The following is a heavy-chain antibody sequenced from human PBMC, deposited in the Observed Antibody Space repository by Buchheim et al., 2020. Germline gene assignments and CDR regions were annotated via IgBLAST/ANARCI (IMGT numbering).Heavy chain of an antibody. CDR1: GGSFSGYY. CDR2: INHSGST. Sequence: QVQLQQWGAGLLKPSETLSLTCAVYGGSFSGYYWSWIRQPPGKGLEWIGEINHSGSTNYNPSLKSRVPISVDPSKNQFSLKLSSVTAADTAVYYCARGEEYSSSWYGYWGQGTL. J-gene: IGHJ4*02. V-gene: IGHV4-34*01. CDR3: ARGEEYSSSWYGY. D-gene: IGHD6-13*01.